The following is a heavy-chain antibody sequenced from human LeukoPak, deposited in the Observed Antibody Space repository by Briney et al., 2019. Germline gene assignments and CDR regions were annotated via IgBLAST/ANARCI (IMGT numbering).Heavy chain of an antibody. CDR2: IEGDGNRI. J-gene: IGHJ4*02. Sequence: GGSLRLSCAASGFTLSAYWMHWVRQAPGKGLMWVSRIEGDGNRITYADSVKGRFTISRDNAKNTLYLQMNSLRAEDTAVYYCTRDWRNLGYDYWGQGTLVTVSS. CDR1: GFTLSAYW. CDR3: TRDWRNLGYDY. V-gene: IGHV3-74*01. D-gene: IGHD5-12*01.